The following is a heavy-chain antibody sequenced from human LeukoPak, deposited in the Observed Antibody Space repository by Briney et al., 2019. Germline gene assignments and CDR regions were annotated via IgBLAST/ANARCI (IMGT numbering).Heavy chain of an antibody. D-gene: IGHD1-26*01. CDR2: IYPGDSDT. Sequence: GESLKISCKASGYTFTNYWIGWVRQMPGKGLEWMGIIYPGDSDTRYSPSFRGQVIISADKSIRTAYLQWTSLKASDTAMYYCASTYSGSYFWGQGTLVTVSS. V-gene: IGHV5-51*01. CDR3: ASTYSGSYF. J-gene: IGHJ4*02. CDR1: GYTFTNYW.